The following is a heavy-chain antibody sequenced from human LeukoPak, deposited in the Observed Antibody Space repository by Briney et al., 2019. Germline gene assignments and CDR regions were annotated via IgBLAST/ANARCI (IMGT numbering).Heavy chain of an antibody. Sequence: SETLSLTCTVSGGSISSYYWSWIRQPPGKGLEWIGYIYYSGSTNYNPSLKSRVTISVDTSKNQFSLKLSSVTAADTAVYYCAREDTVTAHAYWGQGTLVTVSS. V-gene: IGHV4-59*01. CDR3: AREDTVTAHAY. D-gene: IGHD4-17*01. CDR1: GGSISSYY. J-gene: IGHJ4*02. CDR2: IYYSGST.